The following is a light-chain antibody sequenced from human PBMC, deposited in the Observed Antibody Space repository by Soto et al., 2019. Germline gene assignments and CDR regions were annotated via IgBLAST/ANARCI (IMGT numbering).Light chain of an antibody. Sequence: DVEMTQSPSTLPTSIGDRVTINCRASQNVSNWSAWYQQKPGKAPKLLIYKTSRLESGVPSRFSASGSGTDFSLTINSLQSDDFATYFCQQYSKESTFGQGTKLEIK. J-gene: IGKJ2*01. CDR2: KTS. CDR3: QQYSKEST. CDR1: QNVSNW. V-gene: IGKV1-5*03.